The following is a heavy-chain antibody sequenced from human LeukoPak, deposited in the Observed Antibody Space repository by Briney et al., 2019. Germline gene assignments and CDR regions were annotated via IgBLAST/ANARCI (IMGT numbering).Heavy chain of an antibody. CDR2: INHSGST. D-gene: IGHD2-15*01. Sequence: PSETLSLTCAVYGGSFSGYYWSWIRKPPGKGLEWIGEINHSGSTNYNPSLKSRVTISVDTSKNQFSLKLSSVTAADTAVYYCARGWGYCSGGSCYPAFDYWGQGTLVTVSS. CDR3: ARGWGYCSGGSCYPAFDY. V-gene: IGHV4-34*01. J-gene: IGHJ4*02. CDR1: GGSFSGYY.